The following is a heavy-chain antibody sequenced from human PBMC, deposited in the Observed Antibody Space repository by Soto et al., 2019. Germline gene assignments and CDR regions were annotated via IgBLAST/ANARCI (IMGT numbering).Heavy chain of an antibody. CDR3: AKAYSSGWYGAEYFQH. CDR1: GFTFSSYA. D-gene: IGHD6-19*01. Sequence: GGSLRLSCAASGFTFSSYAMSWVRQAPGKGLEWVSAISGSGGSTYYADSVKGRFTISRDNSKNTLYLQMNSLRAEDTAVYYCAKAYSSGWYGAEYFQHWGQGTLVTVS. J-gene: IGHJ1*01. V-gene: IGHV3-23*01. CDR2: ISGSGGST.